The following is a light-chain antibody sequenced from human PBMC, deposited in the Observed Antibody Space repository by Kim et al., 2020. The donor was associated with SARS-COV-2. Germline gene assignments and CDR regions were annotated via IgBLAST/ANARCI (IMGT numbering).Light chain of an antibody. Sequence: IHLTQSPSSLSASVGDRVTITCRASQGISSYLAWYQQIPGKAPNLLIYDATTLQSGVPSRFSDRGSGTDFTLNISSLQPEDFASYYWQQLKSFPPVFSPGTKVDIK. CDR1: QGISSY. J-gene: IGKJ3*01. CDR3: QQLKSFPPV. V-gene: IGKV1-9*01. CDR2: DAT.